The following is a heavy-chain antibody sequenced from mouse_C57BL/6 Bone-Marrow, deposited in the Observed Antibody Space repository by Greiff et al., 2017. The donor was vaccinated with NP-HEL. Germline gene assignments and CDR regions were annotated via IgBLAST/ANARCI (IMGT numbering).Heavy chain of an antibody. D-gene: IGHD2-12*01. V-gene: IGHV7-3*01. J-gene: IGHJ1*03. Sequence: EVMLVESGGGLVQPGGSLSLSCAASVFTFTDYYMSLVRQPPGTPLAWLGFIRNTANGYTTEYSASVKGRFTISRDNSQSILYLQMNALRAEDSATYYCARDDSHWYFDVWGTGTTVTVAS. CDR1: VFTFTDYY. CDR3: ARDDSHWYFDV. CDR2: IRNTANGYTT.